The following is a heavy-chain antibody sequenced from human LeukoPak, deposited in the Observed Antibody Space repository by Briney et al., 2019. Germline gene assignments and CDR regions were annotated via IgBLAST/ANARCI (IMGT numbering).Heavy chain of an antibody. CDR1: GFTFDDYG. V-gene: IGHV3-20*04. CDR3: ARVTDSSSWYWFDP. Sequence: GGSLRLSCAASGFTFDDYGMSWVRQAPGKGLEWVSGINWNGGSTGYADSVKGRFTISRDNAKNSLYLQMNSLRAEDTAVYYCARVTDSSSWYWFDPWGQGTLVTVSS. J-gene: IGHJ5*02. D-gene: IGHD6-13*01. CDR2: INWNGGST.